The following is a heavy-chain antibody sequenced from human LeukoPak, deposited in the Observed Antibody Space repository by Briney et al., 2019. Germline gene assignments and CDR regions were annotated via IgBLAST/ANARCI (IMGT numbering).Heavy chain of an antibody. CDR2: ISGSADRT. Sequence: GGTLRLSCAASGFTFSNYAMNWVRQAPGKGLEWVSGISGSADRTYYADSVKGRFTISRDNSKNTLYLQMNSLRAEDTAVYYCARGLRQLVIVADHFDYWGQGTLVTVSS. CDR3: ARGLRQLVIVADHFDY. V-gene: IGHV3-23*01. J-gene: IGHJ4*02. D-gene: IGHD6-13*01. CDR1: GFTFSNYA.